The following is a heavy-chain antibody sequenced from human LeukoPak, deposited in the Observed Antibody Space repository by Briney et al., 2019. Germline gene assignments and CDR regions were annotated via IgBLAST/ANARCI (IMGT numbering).Heavy chain of an antibody. CDR3: AIQGSGSYINYY. CDR2: ISYDGSDK. J-gene: IGHJ4*02. Sequence: GGSLRLSCAASGFSLINYGMDWVRQAPGKGLEWVAIISYDGSDKKYADSVKGRFTISRDNSKNTLYLQMNSLRAEDTAVYYCAIQGSGSYINYYWGQGTLVTVSS. V-gene: IGHV3-30*03. CDR1: GFSLINYG. D-gene: IGHD1-26*01.